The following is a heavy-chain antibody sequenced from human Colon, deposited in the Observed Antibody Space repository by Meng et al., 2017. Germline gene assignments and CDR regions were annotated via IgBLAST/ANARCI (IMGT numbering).Heavy chain of an antibody. CDR3: STGDYCGF. J-gene: IGHJ4*02. D-gene: IGHD1-14*01. Sequence: VQLVESGGGSVQPGGSLELSCVASGFTFSGSAMNWVRQTSGKGLEWVGRIRTKPNDYATAYAPSVRGRFTISRDDSKNTVYLQMNSLKIEDTAVYYCSTGDYCGFWGQGTLVTVSS. CDR1: GFTFSGSA. CDR2: IRTKPNDYAT. V-gene: IGHV3-73*02.